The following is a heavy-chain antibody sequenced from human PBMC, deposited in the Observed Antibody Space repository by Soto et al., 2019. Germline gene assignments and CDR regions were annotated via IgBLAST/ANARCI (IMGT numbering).Heavy chain of an antibody. V-gene: IGHV1-69*06. J-gene: IGHJ5*02. Sequence: QEQLVQSGAAVKKPGSSVKVSCRASGGTFSNYAISWVRQAPGRGLEWMGGIIPVFGTVVYAQKLQGRVTITADNSARMAYMELSSLRSDDTAVYYCAKFDPLRELLWFDPWGQGPEVTVSS. CDR1: GGTFSNYA. CDR2: IIPVFGTV. CDR3: AKFDPLRELLWFDP. D-gene: IGHD3-10*01.